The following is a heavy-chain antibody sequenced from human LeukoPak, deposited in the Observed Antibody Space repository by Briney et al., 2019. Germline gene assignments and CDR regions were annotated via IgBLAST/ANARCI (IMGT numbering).Heavy chain of an antibody. CDR2: ISYDGSNK. V-gene: IGHV3-30*18. Sequence: GGSLRLSSAASGFTFSSYGMHWVRQAPGKGLEWVAVISYDGSNKYYADSVKGRFTISRDNSKNTLYLQMNSLRAVDTAVYYCAKAHVAVAVSIDYWGQGTLVTVSS. CDR1: GFTFSSYG. D-gene: IGHD6-19*01. CDR3: AKAHVAVAVSIDY. J-gene: IGHJ4*02.